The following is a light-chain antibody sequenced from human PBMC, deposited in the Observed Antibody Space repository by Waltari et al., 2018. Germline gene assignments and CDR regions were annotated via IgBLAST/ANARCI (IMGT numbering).Light chain of an antibody. CDR1: QNIHDN. V-gene: IGKV3-15*01. CDR2: GAS. CDR3: QQYNKWPPLT. Sequence: EVLMTQSPATLSVSPGERVTLSCRASQNIHDNLAWYQQKPGQGPRLLIYGASTRATDIPARFRGSGSGTEFPLPINILQSEELGIYYCQQYNKWPPLTFGGGTKVEIK. J-gene: IGKJ4*01.